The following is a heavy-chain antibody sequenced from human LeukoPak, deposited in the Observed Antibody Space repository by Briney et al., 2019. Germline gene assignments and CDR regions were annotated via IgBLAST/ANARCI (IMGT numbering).Heavy chain of an antibody. CDR2: MNPNSGNT. J-gene: IGHJ4*02. CDR1: GYTFTSYD. CDR3: ARVATMVRGVIGPLGY. D-gene: IGHD3-10*01. V-gene: IGHV1-8*01. Sequence: ASVKVSCKASGYTFTSYDTNWVRQATGQGLEWMGWMNPNSGNTGYAQKFQGRVTMTRNTSISTAYMELSRLRSDDTAVYYCARVATMVRGVIGPLGYWGQGTLVTVSS.